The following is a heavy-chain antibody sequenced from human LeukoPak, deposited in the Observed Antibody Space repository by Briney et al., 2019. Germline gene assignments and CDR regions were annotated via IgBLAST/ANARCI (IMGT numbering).Heavy chain of an antibody. D-gene: IGHD3-3*01. V-gene: IGHV1-69*04. J-gene: IGHJ4*02. Sequence: SSVKVSCKASGGTFSSYAISWVRQAPGQGLEWMGRIIPILGIANYAQKFQGRVTITADKSTSTAYMELSSLRSEDTAVYYCARQYYDFWSGCPSYFDYWGQGTLVTVSS. CDR2: IIPILGIA. CDR1: GGTFSSYA. CDR3: ARQYYDFWSGCPSYFDY.